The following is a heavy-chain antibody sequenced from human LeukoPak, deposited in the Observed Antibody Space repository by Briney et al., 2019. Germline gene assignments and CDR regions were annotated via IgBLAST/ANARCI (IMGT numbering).Heavy chain of an antibody. CDR3: AKDKNYDSSGYYSDDASDI. D-gene: IGHD3-22*01. V-gene: IGHV3-30*18. CDR1: GFTFSSYG. CDR2: ISYDGSNK. J-gene: IGHJ3*02. Sequence: GGSLRLSCAASGFTFSSYGMHWVRQAPGKGLEWVAVISYDGSNKYYADSVKGRFTISRDNSKNTLYLQMNSLRAEDTAVYYCAKDKNYDSSGYYSDDASDIWGQGTMVTVSS.